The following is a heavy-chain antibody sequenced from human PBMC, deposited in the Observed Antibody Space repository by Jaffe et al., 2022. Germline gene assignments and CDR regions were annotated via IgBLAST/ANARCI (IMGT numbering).Heavy chain of an antibody. CDR2: INPSGGST. V-gene: IGHV1-46*03. D-gene: IGHD2-15*01. CDR3: AREVCSGGSCYSGAFDI. Sequence: QVQLVQSGAEVKKPGASVKVSCKASGYTFTSYYMHWVRQAPGQGLEWMGIINPSGGSTSYAQKFQGRVTMTRDTSTSTVYMELSSLRSEDTAVYYCAREVCSGGSCYSGAFDIWGQGTMVTVSS. J-gene: IGHJ3*02. CDR1: GYTFTSYY.